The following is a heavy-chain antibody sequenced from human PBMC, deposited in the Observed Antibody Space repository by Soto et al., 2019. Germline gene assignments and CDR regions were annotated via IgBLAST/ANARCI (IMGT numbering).Heavy chain of an antibody. CDR3: ARRYGSFFDI. V-gene: IGHV4-59*08. D-gene: IGHD3-10*01. Sequence: SETLSLTCTVSGGSISGFSWSWTRQPPGKALEWIGHISYTGSTNYNPSLKSRVTISVDTSKNQFSLKLSSVTAADTAVYYCARRYGSFFDIWGQGTMVT. J-gene: IGHJ3*02. CDR1: GGSISGFS. CDR2: ISYTGST.